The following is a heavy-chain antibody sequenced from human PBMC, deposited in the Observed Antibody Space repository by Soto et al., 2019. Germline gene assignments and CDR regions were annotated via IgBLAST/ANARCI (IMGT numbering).Heavy chain of an antibody. J-gene: IGHJ4*02. Sequence: ASETLSLTCTVSGGSISSGDYYWSWIRQPPGKGLEWIGHIYYSGSTYYNPSLKSRVTISVDTSKNQFSLKLSSVTAADTAVYYCARVGGFGATTIDYWGQGTLVTVSS. D-gene: IGHD3-10*01. V-gene: IGHV4-30-4*01. CDR2: IYYSGST. CDR3: ARVGGFGATTIDY. CDR1: GGSISSGDYY.